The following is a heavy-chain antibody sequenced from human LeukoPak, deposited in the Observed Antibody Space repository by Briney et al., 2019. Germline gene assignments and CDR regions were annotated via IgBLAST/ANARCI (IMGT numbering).Heavy chain of an antibody. V-gene: IGHV3-23*01. J-gene: IGHJ4*02. CDR3: AKGPRGDCSGGSCPGDS. CDR2: MSAGGDTT. D-gene: IGHD2-15*01. CDR1: GFTFSNYG. Sequence: GGSLRLSCAASGFTFSNYGMHWARQAPGKGLEWVSTMSAGGDTTYYADSVKGRFTISRDNSKNTLYVQIKSVRADDTAIYYCAKGPRGDCSGGSCPGDSWGQGTLVTVSS.